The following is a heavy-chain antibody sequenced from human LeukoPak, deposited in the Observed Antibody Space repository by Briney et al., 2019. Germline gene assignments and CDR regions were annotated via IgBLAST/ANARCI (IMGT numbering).Heavy chain of an antibody. V-gene: IGHV4-59*08. CDR3: ARLWSPMVEIDY. D-gene: IGHD2-15*01. J-gene: IGHJ4*02. CDR2: INHSGST. Sequence: SETLSLTCTVSGGSISTYYWSWIRQPPGKGMEWIGEINHSGSTNNNPSLKSQVTISVDPSKNQSSLKVSSVTAADTAVYYCARLWSPMVEIDYWGQGTLVTVSS. CDR1: GGSISTYY.